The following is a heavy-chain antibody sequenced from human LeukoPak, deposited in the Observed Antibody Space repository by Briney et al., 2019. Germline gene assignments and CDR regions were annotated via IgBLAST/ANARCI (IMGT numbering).Heavy chain of an antibody. CDR2: IIPILGIA. D-gene: IGHD3-9*01. CDR1: GGTFSSYA. CDR3: ASSFRAYYDILTGLFDY. Sequence: ASVKVSCKASGGTFSSYAISWVRQAPGQGLEWMGRIIPILGIANYAQKFQGRVTITADKSTSTAYMELSSLRSEDTAVYYCASSFRAYYDILTGLFDYWGQGTLVTVSS. J-gene: IGHJ4*02. V-gene: IGHV1-69*04.